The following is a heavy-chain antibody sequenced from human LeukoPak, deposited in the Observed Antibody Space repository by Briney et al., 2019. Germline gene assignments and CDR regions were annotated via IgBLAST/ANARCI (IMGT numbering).Heavy chain of an antibody. D-gene: IGHD6-19*01. CDR1: GYTFTGYY. Sequence: ASVKVSCKPSGYTFTGYYLHWVRQAPGQALEWMGWMNLNTGATAYAQNFQGRVAMSRDTSIDTAYMDLSSLTSDDTAVYYCARDRVGSGWPRPWYFEFWGQGNLVPVSS. J-gene: IGHJ4*02. CDR3: ARDRVGSGWPRPWYFEF. CDR2: MNLNTGAT. V-gene: IGHV1-2*02.